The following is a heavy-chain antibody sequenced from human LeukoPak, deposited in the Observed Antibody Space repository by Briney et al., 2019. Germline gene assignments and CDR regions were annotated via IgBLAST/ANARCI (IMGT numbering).Heavy chain of an antibody. Sequence: ASVKVSCKASGYTFTSYYMHWVRQAPGQGLEWMGIINPSGGSTSYAQKFQGRVTMTRDTSTSTVYMELSSLRSEDTAVYYCARDDIVVVPGASSFGPDYYYYYGMDVWGQGTTVTVSS. D-gene: IGHD2-2*01. V-gene: IGHV1-46*01. J-gene: IGHJ6*02. CDR1: GYTFTSYY. CDR2: INPSGGST. CDR3: ARDDIVVVPGASSFGPDYYYYYGMDV.